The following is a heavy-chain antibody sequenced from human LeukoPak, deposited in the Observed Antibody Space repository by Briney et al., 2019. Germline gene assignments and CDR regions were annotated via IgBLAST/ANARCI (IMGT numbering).Heavy chain of an antibody. Sequence: SETLSLTCTVSGGSISNSSYYWGWIRQPPGKGLEWIGSIYYSGNTFYNPSLKSRVTISVDTSKNQFSLKLSSVTAADTAVYYCARGSMITFGGVTLWGQGTLVTVSS. D-gene: IGHD3-16*01. J-gene: IGHJ4*02. CDR3: ARGSMITFGGVTL. CDR2: IYYSGNT. V-gene: IGHV4-39*07. CDR1: GGSISNSSYY.